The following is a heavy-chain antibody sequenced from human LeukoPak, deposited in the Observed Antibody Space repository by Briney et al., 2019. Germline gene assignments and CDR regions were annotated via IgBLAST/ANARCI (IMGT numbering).Heavy chain of an antibody. CDR3: ARAVYSSSSSYFDY. J-gene: IGHJ4*02. CDR2: VIPILGIA. Sequence: SVKVSCKASGGTFSSYTISWVRQAPGQGLEWMGRVIPILGIANYAQKFQGRVTITADKSTSTAYMELSSLRSEDTAVYYCARAVYSSSSSYFDYWGQGTLVTVSS. D-gene: IGHD6-6*01. V-gene: IGHV1-69*02. CDR1: GGTFSSYT.